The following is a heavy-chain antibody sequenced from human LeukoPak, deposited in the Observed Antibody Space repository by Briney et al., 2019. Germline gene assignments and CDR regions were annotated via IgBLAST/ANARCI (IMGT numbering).Heavy chain of an antibody. CDR1: GGSISDYY. D-gene: IGHD3-10*01. J-gene: IGHJ3*02. CDR3: AKSNGYGLVDI. CDR2: IFYSGST. Sequence: SETLSLTCIISGGSISDYYWGWIRQPPGKGPEWIGNIFYSGSTYYSPSLKSRVTISLDTSRNQFSLKLNSVTAADTAVYYCAKSNGYGLVDIWGQGTMVTVSS. V-gene: IGHV4-59*12.